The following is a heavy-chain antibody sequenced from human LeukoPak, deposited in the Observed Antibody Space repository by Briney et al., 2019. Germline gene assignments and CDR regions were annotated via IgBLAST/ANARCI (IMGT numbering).Heavy chain of an antibody. CDR1: GYTFTGYY. CDR2: INPTSGGT. V-gene: IGHV1-2*02. D-gene: IGHD4-17*01. Sequence: GVSVKVSCKASGYTFTGYYMHWVRQAPGQGLEWMGWINPTSGGTKYAQKFQGRVTMTRDTSISTAYMELNTLRSDDTAMYYCARAAGDYGDYDYFYYMDVWGKGTTVTISS. CDR3: ARAAGDYGDYDYFYYMDV. J-gene: IGHJ6*03.